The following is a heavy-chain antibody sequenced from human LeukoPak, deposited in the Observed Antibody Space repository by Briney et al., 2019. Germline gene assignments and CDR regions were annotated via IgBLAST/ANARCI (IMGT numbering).Heavy chain of an antibody. J-gene: IGHJ5*02. Sequence: SETLSLTCTVSGGSMTSDSYNWGWIRQPPGKGLEWIGTISYNGNTFYNPSLLRSRVTMSVDTSKNQFSLMLTSVTAADTAVYYCARITAMVTAWGQGTLVTVSS. CDR1: GGSMTSDSYN. CDR2: ISYNGNT. V-gene: IGHV4-39*01. CDR3: ARITAMVTA. D-gene: IGHD5-18*01.